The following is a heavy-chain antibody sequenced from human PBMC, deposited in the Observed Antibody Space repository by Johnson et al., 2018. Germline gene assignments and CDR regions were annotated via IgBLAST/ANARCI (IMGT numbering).Heavy chain of an antibody. J-gene: IGHJ3*02. Sequence: VQLVQSGGGVVQPGRSLRLSCAASGFTFSNAWMSWVRQAPGKGLEWVGRIKSKTDGGTRDYAAPVKGRFTIPREESKNTLYLQLNSLKTEDTAVYYCTTGRRGAFDIWGQGTMVTVSS. V-gene: IGHV3-15*01. CDR3: TTGRRGAFDI. CDR2: IKSKTDGGTR. D-gene: IGHD1-1*01. CDR1: GFTFSNAW.